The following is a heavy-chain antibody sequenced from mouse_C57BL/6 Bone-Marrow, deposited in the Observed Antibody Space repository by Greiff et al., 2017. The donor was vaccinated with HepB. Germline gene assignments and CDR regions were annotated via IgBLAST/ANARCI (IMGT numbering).Heavy chain of an antibody. D-gene: IGHD1-1*01. Sequence: EVQLQQSGAELVRPGASVKLSCTASGFNIKDDYMHWVKQRPEQGLEWIGWIDTENGDTEYASKFQGKATITADTSSNTAYLQLSSLTSEDTAVYYCTTEDGSSYENFDYWGQGTTLTVSS. J-gene: IGHJ2*01. CDR3: TTEDGSSYENFDY. CDR1: GFNIKDDY. CDR2: IDTENGDT. V-gene: IGHV14-4*01.